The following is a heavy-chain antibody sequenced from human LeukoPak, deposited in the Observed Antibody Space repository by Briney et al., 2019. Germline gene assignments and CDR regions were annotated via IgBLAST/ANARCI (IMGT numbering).Heavy chain of an antibody. J-gene: IGHJ4*02. D-gene: IGHD4-17*01. CDR2: ISPNSGGR. Sequence: ASVKVSCKASGYTFTGYYIHWVRQAPGQGLEWMGWISPNSGGRNYAQKFQGGVTMTRDTSVSTAHMEPSNVRSDDTAVYYCARGTTVTTPFDYWGEGTLVTVSS. CDR3: ARGTTVTTPFDY. CDR1: GYTFTGYY. V-gene: IGHV1-2*02.